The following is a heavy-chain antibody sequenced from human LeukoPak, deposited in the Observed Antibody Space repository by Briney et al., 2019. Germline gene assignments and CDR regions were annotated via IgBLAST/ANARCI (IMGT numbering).Heavy chain of an antibody. J-gene: IGHJ1*01. CDR3: ATVPAAIPGYFQH. D-gene: IGHD2-2*01. CDR1: GGSISSYY. CDR2: IYYSGST. Sequence: KASETLSLTCTVSGGSISSYYWSWIRQPPGKGLEWIGYIYYSGSTNYNPSLKSRVTISVDTSKNQFSLKLSSVTAADTAVYYCATVPAAIPGYFQHWGQGTLVTVSS. V-gene: IGHV4-59*01.